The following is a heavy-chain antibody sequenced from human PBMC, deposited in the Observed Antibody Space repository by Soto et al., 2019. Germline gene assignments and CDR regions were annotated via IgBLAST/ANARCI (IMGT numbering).Heavy chain of an antibody. CDR2: IIPIFGTP. Sequence: QVQLVQSGAEVKKPGSSVKVSCKASGGTFSSYLISWGRQAPGQGLEWMGGIIPIFGTPNYAQKFQGRVTITAAESTSQASMELSSLSSEDTAVYYCARHPKYDYWGQGTLVTVSS. CDR1: GGTFSSYL. D-gene: IGHD2-2*01. J-gene: IGHJ4*02. V-gene: IGHV1-69*01. CDR3: ARHPKYDY.